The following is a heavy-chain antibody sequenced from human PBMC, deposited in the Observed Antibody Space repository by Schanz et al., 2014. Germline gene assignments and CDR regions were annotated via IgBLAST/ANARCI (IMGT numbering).Heavy chain of an antibody. Sequence: VQLVESGGGLVKPGGSLRLSCAASGFTFRTYYMNWVRQAPGKGLEWVANIGYDGSEKYYVDSVKGRFTISRDNSKDTLYLQVNSLTAEDTAVYYCARGVRIDYWGQGTLVTVSS. D-gene: IGHD3-3*01. J-gene: IGHJ4*02. V-gene: IGHV3-33*08. CDR2: IGYDGSEK. CDR3: ARGVRIDY. CDR1: GFTFRTYY.